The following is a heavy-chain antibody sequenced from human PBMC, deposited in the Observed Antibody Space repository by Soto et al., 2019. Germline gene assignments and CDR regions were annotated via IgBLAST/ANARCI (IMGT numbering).Heavy chain of an antibody. V-gene: IGHV3-30-3*01. CDR3: ARDGSSSWYFDWYFDL. CDR2: IADDGSSE. CDR1: GFTFSSYP. J-gene: IGHJ2*01. D-gene: IGHD2-15*01. Sequence: QVQLVESGGGVVQPGRSLRLSCEASGFTFSSYPMHWVGQAPGKGLEWMAIIADDGSSEHYAASVKGRFTISRDNSKNTLFLHMSSLTPEDTATYFCARDGSSSWYFDWYFDLWGRGTLVSVSS.